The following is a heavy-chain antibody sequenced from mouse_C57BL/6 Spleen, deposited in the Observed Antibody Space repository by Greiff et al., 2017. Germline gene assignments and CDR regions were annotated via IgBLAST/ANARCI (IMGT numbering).Heavy chain of an antibody. J-gene: IGHJ3*01. V-gene: IGHV1-64*01. Sequence: VQLQQPGAELVKPGASVKLSCKASGYTFTSYWMHWVKQRPGQGLEWIGMIHPNSGSTNYNEKFKSKATLTVDKSSSTAYMQLSSLTSEDSAVYYCARLRLLWDDGAYWGQGTLVTVSA. CDR2: IHPNSGST. CDR1: GYTFTSYW. D-gene: IGHD2-1*01. CDR3: ARLRLLWDDGAY.